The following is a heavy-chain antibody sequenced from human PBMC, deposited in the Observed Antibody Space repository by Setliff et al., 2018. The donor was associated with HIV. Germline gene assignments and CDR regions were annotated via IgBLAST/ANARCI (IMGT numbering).Heavy chain of an antibody. CDR2: IYYSGST. CDR1: GGSISSSY. CDR3: ATSPPGGSSDYIWGSDFFDH. J-gene: IGHJ4*01. V-gene: IGHV4-59*08. D-gene: IGHD5-12*01. Sequence: SETLSLTCTVSGGSISSSYWSWIRQPPGKGLEWIGYIYYSGSTNYNPSLKGRFTISRDTSKNTLYLQLDSLTAEDTAIYYCATSPPGGSSDYIWGSDFFDHWGHGALVTVSS.